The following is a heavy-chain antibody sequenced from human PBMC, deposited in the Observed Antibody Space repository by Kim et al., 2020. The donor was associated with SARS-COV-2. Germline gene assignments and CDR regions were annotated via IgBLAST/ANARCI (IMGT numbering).Heavy chain of an antibody. J-gene: IGHJ4*02. CDR3: AKDLGVVVPAAIDY. Sequence: ANSVKGRLAISRDNSKNTLYLQMNSLRAEDTAVYYCAKDLGVVVPAAIDYWGQGPLVTVSS. D-gene: IGHD2-2*01. V-gene: IGHV3-23*01.